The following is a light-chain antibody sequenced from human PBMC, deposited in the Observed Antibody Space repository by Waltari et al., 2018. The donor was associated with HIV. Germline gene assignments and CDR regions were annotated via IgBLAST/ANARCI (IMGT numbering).Light chain of an antibody. CDR2: RVN. J-gene: IGLJ2*01. V-gene: IGLV1-47*01. CDR1: SSNIGSTS. Sequence: QSVLTQPPSASGPPGQRVTLPCSDSSSNIGSTSGYWYPPLPGTSPKLLIYRVNQRLSGVPYRFSGSKSGTSASLAISGLRSDDEADYYCATWDDSLSGVVFGGGTKVTVL. CDR3: ATWDDSLSGVV.